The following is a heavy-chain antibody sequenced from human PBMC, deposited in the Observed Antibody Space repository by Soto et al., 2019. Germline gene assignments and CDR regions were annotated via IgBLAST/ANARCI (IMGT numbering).Heavy chain of an antibody. CDR2: IGGRGNSS. CDR1: GFIFTKYA. CDR3: VREGRGSFDF. J-gene: IGHJ3*01. V-gene: IGHV3-23*01. D-gene: IGHD5-12*01. Sequence: GGSLRLSWAAAGFIFTKYAMNWLRQAPGKVLEWVSVIGGRGNSSYYADSVQGRFTISGDNSKITLSLQMSSLTADDTAIYYCVREGRGSFDFWGRGTMVTVSS.